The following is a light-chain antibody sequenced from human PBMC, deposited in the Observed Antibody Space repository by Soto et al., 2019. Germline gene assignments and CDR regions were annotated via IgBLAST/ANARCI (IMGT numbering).Light chain of an antibody. CDR1: QSVSSN. V-gene: IGKV3-15*01. CDR3: QQDNNSPDT. CDR2: GAS. J-gene: IGKJ1*01. Sequence: EIEMTQSPATLSVSPGERATLSCRASQSVSSNLAWYQQKPGHAPRLLIYGASTRPNGIPARLSGSGSGPDFTLPISRLQSEAVAVYYCQQDNNSPDTSGQGTKVEIK.